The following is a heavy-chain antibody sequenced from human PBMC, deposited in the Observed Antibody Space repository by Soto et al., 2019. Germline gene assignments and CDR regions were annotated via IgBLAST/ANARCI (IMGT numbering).Heavy chain of an antibody. J-gene: IGHJ6*02. Sequence: GGSLRLSCAASGFTFSNAWMSWVRHAPGQGLEWGGRIKSKTDGGTTDYAAPVKGRFTISRDDSKTTLYLQMNSLKTEDTAVYYCTTGCSSTSCYGPYYYYGMDVWGQGTTATVSS. CDR2: IKSKTDGGTT. V-gene: IGHV3-15*01. CDR3: TTGCSSTSCYGPYYYYGMDV. D-gene: IGHD2-2*01. CDR1: GFTFSNAW.